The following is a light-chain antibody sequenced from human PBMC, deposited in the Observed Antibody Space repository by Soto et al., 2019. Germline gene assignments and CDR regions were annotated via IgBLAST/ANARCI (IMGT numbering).Light chain of an antibody. J-gene: IGKJ4*01. Sequence: EIVLTQSPATLSLSPGERATLSCRASQSVSSYLAWYQQKPGQAPRLLIYDASNRATGIPARFSGSGSGTDFTLTITSLEPVDFAVYYCQQRSNWPSTFCGGTKVDIK. CDR1: QSVSSY. CDR2: DAS. V-gene: IGKV3-11*01. CDR3: QQRSNWPST.